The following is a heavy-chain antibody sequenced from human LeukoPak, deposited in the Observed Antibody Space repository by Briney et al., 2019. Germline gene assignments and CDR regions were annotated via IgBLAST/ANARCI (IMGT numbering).Heavy chain of an antibody. J-gene: IGHJ4*02. CDR2: INSDGINT. D-gene: IGHD3-10*01. CDR1: GFTFSNYW. V-gene: IGHV3-74*01. CDR3: TRLPRKYYYGSGSYSDS. Sequence: GGSLRLSCAASGFTFSNYWMHWVRQAPGKGLVWVSRINSDGINTSYADSVKGRFTISRDNAKNSLFLQMNTLRLEDTAVYFCTRLPRKYYYGSGSYSDSWGQGTLVIVSS.